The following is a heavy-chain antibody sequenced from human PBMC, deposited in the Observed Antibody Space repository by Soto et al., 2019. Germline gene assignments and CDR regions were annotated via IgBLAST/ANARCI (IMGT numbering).Heavy chain of an antibody. CDR2: ISSRSSTI. J-gene: IGHJ4*02. CDR1: GFTFSDYY. D-gene: IGHD2-8*01. Sequence: PGGSLRLSCAASGFTFSDYYMIWIRQAPGKGLEWVSYISSRSSTIFYADSVKGRFTISRDNVKNSLYLQMNSLRAEDTAVYYCASGTNGAFFVYWGQGILVTV. CDR3: ASGTNGAFFVY. V-gene: IGHV3-11*01.